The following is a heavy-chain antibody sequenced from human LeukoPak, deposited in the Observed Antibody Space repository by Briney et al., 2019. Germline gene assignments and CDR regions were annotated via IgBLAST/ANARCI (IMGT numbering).Heavy chain of an antibody. D-gene: IGHD5-24*01. CDR2: IYPGDSDT. CDR1: GYSFASYW. Sequence: GESLKISCKGSGYSFASYWIGWVRQMPGKGLEWMGIIYPGDSDTRYSPSFQGQVTISADKSISTAYLQWSSLKASDTAMHYCARRDGYSPIPDAFDIWGQGPMVTVSS. CDR3: ARRDGYSPIPDAFDI. V-gene: IGHV5-51*01. J-gene: IGHJ3*02.